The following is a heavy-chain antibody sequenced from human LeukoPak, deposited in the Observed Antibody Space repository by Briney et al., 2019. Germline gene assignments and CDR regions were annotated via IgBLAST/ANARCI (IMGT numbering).Heavy chain of an antibody. CDR3: ARVSGGIAVAGFQYDP. CDR2: INPNSGGT. Sequence: ASVKVSCKASGYTFTGYYMHWVRQAPGQGLEWMGWINPNSGGTNYAQKFQGRVTMTRDTSISTAYMELSRLRSDDTAVYYCARVSGGIAVAGFQYDPWGQGTLVTVSS. V-gene: IGHV1-2*02. J-gene: IGHJ5*02. CDR1: GYTFTGYY. D-gene: IGHD6-19*01.